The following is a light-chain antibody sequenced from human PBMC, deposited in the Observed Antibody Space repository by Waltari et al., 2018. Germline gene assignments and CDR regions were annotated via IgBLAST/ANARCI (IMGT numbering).Light chain of an antibody. CDR2: VNGAGSH. J-gene: IGLJ3*02. CDR1: SRHSGPA. CDR3: QTGGHGNWV. V-gene: IGLV4-69*01. Sequence: QLVLTQSPSASASLGASVKLPCTLSSRHSGPAIAWHPQQPETGPRFLMKVNGAGSHRKGDGIPDRFSGSSSGAERYLTISSLQSEDEADYYCQTGGHGNWVFGGGTKLTVL.